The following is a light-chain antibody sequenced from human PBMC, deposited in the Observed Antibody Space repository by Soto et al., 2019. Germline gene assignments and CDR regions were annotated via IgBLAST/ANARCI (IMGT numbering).Light chain of an antibody. CDR2: LNSDGSH. CDR3: QTWGTGIHYV. Sequence: QPVLTQSPSASASLGASVKLTCTLSSGHSSYAIAWHQQQQEKGPRYLMKLNSDGSHSKGDGIPDRFSGSSSGAERYLTSSSLQSEDDADYYCQTWGTGIHYVFGTGTKLTVL. V-gene: IGLV4-69*01. CDR1: SGHSSYA. J-gene: IGLJ1*01.